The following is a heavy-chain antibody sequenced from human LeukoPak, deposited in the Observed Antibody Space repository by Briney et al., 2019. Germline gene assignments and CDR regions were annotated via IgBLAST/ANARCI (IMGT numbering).Heavy chain of an antibody. D-gene: IGHD6-19*01. J-gene: IGHJ4*02. V-gene: IGHV4-61*02. CDR3: ARAPAPHISGSDYHFDY. CDR1: GGSISSGRYY. CDR2: IYTSGTT. Sequence: SETLSLTCTVSGGSISSGRYYWSWIRQPAGKGLEWLGRIYTSGTTNYNSSLRSRVTISLDTSKNQFSLRLRSVTAADTAVYYCARAPAPHISGSDYHFDYWGQGTLVTVSS.